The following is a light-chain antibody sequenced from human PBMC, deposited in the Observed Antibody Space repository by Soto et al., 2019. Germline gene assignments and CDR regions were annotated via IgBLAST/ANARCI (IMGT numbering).Light chain of an antibody. V-gene: IGKV1-5*01. CDR3: QQYNSYSGSFT. Sequence: DIQVTQSPSTLSASVGDRVTITCRASQSISSWLAWYQQKPGKAPKLLIYDASSLESGVPSRFSGSGSGTEFTLTISSLQPDDFATYYCQQYNSYSGSFTFGPGTKVDIK. J-gene: IGKJ3*01. CDR2: DAS. CDR1: QSISSW.